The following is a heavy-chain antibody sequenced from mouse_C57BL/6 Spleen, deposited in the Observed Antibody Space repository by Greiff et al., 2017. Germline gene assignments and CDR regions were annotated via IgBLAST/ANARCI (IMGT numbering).Heavy chain of an antibody. Sequence: QVQLQQSGAELMKPGASVKLSCKATGYTFTGYWIEWVKQRPGHGLEWIGEILPGSGSTNYNEKFKGKATFTADTSSNTAYMQLSSLTTEDSAIDYCALHYYGSSGFAYWGQGTLVTVSA. CDR3: ALHYYGSSGFAY. CDR1: GYTFTGYW. J-gene: IGHJ3*01. CDR2: ILPGSGST. V-gene: IGHV1-9*01. D-gene: IGHD1-1*01.